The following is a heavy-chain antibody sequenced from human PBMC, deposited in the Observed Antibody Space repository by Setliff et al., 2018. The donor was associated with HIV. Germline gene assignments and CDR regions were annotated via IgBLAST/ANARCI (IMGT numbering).Heavy chain of an antibody. D-gene: IGHD1-26*01. CDR3: ATDREKWEGYYKYYYMDV. J-gene: IGHJ6*03. CDR1: GYTFTNYD. CDR2: MNPNSGNT. Sequence: ASVKVSCKASGYTFTNYDINWVRQATGQGLEWMGWMNPNSGNTGYAQKFLGRVTMTRSISISTAYMELRRLRSDDTALYYCATDREKWEGYYKYYYMDVWGKGTKVTVSS. V-gene: IGHV1-8*02.